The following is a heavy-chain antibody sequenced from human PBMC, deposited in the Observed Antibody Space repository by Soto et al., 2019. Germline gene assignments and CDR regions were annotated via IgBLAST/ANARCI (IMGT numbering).Heavy chain of an antibody. CDR1: GGTFSSYA. CDR3: ASGEPGYSSGPCAY. Sequence: QVQLVQSGAEVKKPGSSVKVSCKASGGTFSSYAISWVRQAPGQGLEWMGGIIPIFGTANYAQKLQGRVTITADESTSPAYMELSSLRSEDTAVYYCASGEPGYSSGPCAYWGQGTLVTVSS. D-gene: IGHD6-19*01. CDR2: IIPIFGTA. V-gene: IGHV1-69*12. J-gene: IGHJ4*02.